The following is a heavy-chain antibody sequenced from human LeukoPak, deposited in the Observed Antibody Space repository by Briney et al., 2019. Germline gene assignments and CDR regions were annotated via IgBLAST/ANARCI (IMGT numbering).Heavy chain of an antibody. Sequence: PSETLSLTCTVSGGSVSSGSYYWSWIRQPPGKGLEWIGYIYYSGSTNYNPSLKSRVTISVDTSKNQFSLKLSSVTAADTAVYYCARAHDLPYYFDCWGQGTLVTVSS. CDR2: IYYSGST. CDR3: ARAHDLPYYFDC. V-gene: IGHV4-61*01. J-gene: IGHJ4*02. CDR1: GGSVSSGSYY.